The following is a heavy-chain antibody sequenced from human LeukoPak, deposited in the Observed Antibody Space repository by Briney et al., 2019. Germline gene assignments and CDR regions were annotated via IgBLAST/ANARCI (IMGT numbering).Heavy chain of an antibody. V-gene: IGHV3-33*01. CDR1: GXTFSDYA. D-gene: IGHD2-15*01. CDR3: ARDSVACRGGSCYRGGVYYLDY. CDR2: IWYDGSYK. J-gene: IGHJ4*02. Sequence: GGSLRLSCAASGXTFSDYAMHWVRQAPGKGLEWVAVIWYDGSYKYYVDSVKGLFTISRDNSKNALYLQMNSLRAEDTAVYYCARDSVACRGGSCYRGGVYYLDYWGQGTLVTVSS.